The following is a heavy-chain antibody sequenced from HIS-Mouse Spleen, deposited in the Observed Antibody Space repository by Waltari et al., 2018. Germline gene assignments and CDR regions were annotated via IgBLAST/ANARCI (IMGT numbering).Heavy chain of an antibody. CDR3: AKDLNTVSWYAFDI. CDR1: GFTFDDYA. Sequence: EVQLVESGGVVVQPGVSLRLSCAASGFTFDDYAMHWVRSAPGKGMEWVSLISWDGGSTYYADSVKGRFTISRDNSKNSLYLQMNSLRAEDTALYYCAKDLNTVSWYAFDIWGQGTMVTVSS. V-gene: IGHV3-43D*03. CDR2: ISWDGGST. D-gene: IGHD6-13*01. J-gene: IGHJ3*02.